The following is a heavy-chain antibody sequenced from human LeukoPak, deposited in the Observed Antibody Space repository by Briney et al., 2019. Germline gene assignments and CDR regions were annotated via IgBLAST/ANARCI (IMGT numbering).Heavy chain of an antibody. CDR1: GYSFTSYW. CDR3: ASQTRRYYYGMDV. Sequence: GESLKISCKGSGYSFTSYWIGWVRQMPGKGLEWMGIIYPGDSDIRYSPSFQGQVTISADKSISTAYLQWSSLKASDTAMYYCASQTRRYYYGMDVWGQGTTVTVSS. V-gene: IGHV5-51*01. J-gene: IGHJ6*02. CDR2: IYPGDSDI.